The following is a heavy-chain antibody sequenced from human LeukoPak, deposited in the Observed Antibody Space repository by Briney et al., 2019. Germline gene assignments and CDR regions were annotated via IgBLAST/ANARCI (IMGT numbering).Heavy chain of an antibody. V-gene: IGHV1-18*01. Sequence: ASVKVSCKASGYTFTNYAFSWVRQAPGQGLEWMGWISSYNGNTNYAQKVQGRVTMTTDTSTTTAYMELRSLRSDDTAVYYCAREMAVAGSGVIDSWGQGTLVTVSS. J-gene: IGHJ4*02. CDR1: GYTFTNYA. D-gene: IGHD6-19*01. CDR3: AREMAVAGSGVIDS. CDR2: ISSYNGNT.